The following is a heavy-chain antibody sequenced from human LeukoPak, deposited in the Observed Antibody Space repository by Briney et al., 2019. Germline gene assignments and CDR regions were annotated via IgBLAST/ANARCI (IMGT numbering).Heavy chain of an antibody. CDR1: GFTFSDYY. Sequence: PGGSLRLSCAASGFTFSDYYMSWIRQAPGKGLEWVSYISSSGSTIYYADSVKGRFTISRDNAKNSLYLQMNSLRAEDTAVYYCARAPAVAARIPHYYMDVWGKGTTVTVSS. CDR2: ISSSGSTI. D-gene: IGHD2-15*01. CDR3: ARAPAVAARIPHYYMDV. J-gene: IGHJ6*03. V-gene: IGHV3-11*04.